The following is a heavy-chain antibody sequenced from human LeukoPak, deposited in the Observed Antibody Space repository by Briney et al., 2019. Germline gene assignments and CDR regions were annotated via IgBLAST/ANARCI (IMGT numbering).Heavy chain of an antibody. D-gene: IGHD2-15*01. V-gene: IGHV1-69*01. CDR1: GGTFSSYA. CDR2: IIPIFGTA. J-gene: IGHJ5*02. Sequence: SVKVSCEASGGTFSSYAISWVRQAPGQGLEWMGGIIPIFGTANYAQKFQGRVTITADESTSTAYMELSSLRSEDTAVYYCASERLGYCSGGSCYSARWFDPWGQGTLVTVSS. CDR3: ASERLGYCSGGSCYSARWFDP.